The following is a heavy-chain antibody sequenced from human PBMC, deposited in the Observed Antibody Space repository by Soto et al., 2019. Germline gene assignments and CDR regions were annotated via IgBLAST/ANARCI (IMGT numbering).Heavy chain of an antibody. D-gene: IGHD4-4*01. CDR1: GYSITSGHY. CDR2: MYHTGST. Sequence: KPSETLSLTCAVSGYSITSGHYWGWIRQPPGKGLEWIGTMYHTGSTYYNPSLKSRVTISVDTSKNQFSLKLTSVTAADTAVYFCARGPYSNPFDYWGQGTLVTVSS. CDR3: ARGPYSNPFDY. J-gene: IGHJ4*02. V-gene: IGHV4-38-2*01.